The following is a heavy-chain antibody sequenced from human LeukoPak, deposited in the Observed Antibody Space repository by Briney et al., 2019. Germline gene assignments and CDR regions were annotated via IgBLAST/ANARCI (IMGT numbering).Heavy chain of an antibody. Sequence: PSETLSLTCAVYGGSFSGYYWSWIRQPPGKGLEWIGEINHSGSTNYNPSLKSRVTISVDTSKNQFSPKLSSVTAADTAVYYCARYSRGSYYPWGQGTLVTVSS. D-gene: IGHD1-26*01. CDR3: ARYSRGSYYP. CDR1: GGSFSGYY. V-gene: IGHV4-34*01. CDR2: INHSGST. J-gene: IGHJ5*02.